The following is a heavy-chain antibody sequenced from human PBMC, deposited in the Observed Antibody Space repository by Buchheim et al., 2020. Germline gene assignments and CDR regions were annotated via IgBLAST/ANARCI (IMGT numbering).Heavy chain of an antibody. D-gene: IGHD1-14*01. CDR1: GFTFSSYG. CDR3: ARDLQPLSSGYYGLDV. V-gene: IGHV3-30*03. Sequence: QVQLVESGGGVVQAGGSLRLSCAASGFTFSSYGMHWVRQAPGKGLEWVTLTSYDEKTKYYADSVKGRFTVSRDNSENTLYLQIESLRVDDTALYYCARDLQPLSSGYYGLDVWGQGT. J-gene: IGHJ6*02. CDR2: TSYDEKTK.